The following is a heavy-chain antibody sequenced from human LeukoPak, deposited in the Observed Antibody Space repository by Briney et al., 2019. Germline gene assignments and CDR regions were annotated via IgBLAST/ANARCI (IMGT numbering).Heavy chain of an antibody. D-gene: IGHD6-13*01. CDR2: MYYSGST. J-gene: IGHJ5*02. CDR3: ARHVTLTGIPLRQPNWFDP. Sequence: SETLSLTCTVSGGSMSSISYYWGWIRQPPGTGPEWIGSMYYSGSTYYNPSLKSRVTISVDTSKNQFSLKLSSVTAADTAVYYCARHVTLTGIPLRQPNWFDPWGQGTLVTVSS. CDR1: GGSMSSISYY. V-gene: IGHV4-39*01.